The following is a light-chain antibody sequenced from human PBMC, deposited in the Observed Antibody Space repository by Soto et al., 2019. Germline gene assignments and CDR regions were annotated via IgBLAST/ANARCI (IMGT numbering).Light chain of an antibody. CDR2: GAS. J-gene: IGKJ1*01. Sequence: EIVLTQSPGTLSLSPGERATLSCRASQSVNSRYLAWYQQKPGQAPRLLIYGASSRATGIPDRFSGSGSGTDFTLTISRLEPEDFAVFYCQQYGTSPTWTFGPGTKVEIK. V-gene: IGKV3-20*01. CDR3: QQYGTSPTWT. CDR1: QSVNSRY.